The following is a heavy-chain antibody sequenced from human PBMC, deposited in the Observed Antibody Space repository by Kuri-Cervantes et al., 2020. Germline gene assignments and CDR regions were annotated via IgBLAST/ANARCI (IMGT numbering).Heavy chain of an antibody. J-gene: IGHJ4*02. V-gene: IGHV3-15*01. D-gene: IGHD2/OR15-2a*01. CDR3: TTDTSRPDF. CDR1: GFTFSSYA. Sequence: GESLKISCAASGFTFSSYAMSWVRQAPGKGLEWVGRIKSKTDGGTTDYAAPVKGRFTISRDDSKNTLYLQMNSLKTEDTSVYYCTTDTSRPDFGGQGTLVTVSS. CDR2: IKSKTDGGTT.